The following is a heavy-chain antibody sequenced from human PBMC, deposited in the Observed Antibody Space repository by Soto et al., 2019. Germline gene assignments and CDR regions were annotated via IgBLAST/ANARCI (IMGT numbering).Heavy chain of an antibody. Sequence: GGSLRLSCAASGFTLNNYYLSWVRQAPGKGLEWVGNIKGDGSDPHYVDSVKGRFTISRDNAENSIYLQMNSLKAEDTAMYYCARDPVTADWGQGTLVTVSS. J-gene: IGHJ4*02. CDR1: GFTLNNYY. CDR2: IKGDGSDP. V-gene: IGHV3-7*03. CDR3: ARDPVTAD.